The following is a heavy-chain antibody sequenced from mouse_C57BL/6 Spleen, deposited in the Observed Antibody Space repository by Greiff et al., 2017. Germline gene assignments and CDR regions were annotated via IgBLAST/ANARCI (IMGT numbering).Heavy chain of an antibody. CDR2: IDPSDSYT. Sequence: QVQLQQPGAELVKPGASVKLSCKASGYTFTSYWMQWVKQRPGQGLEWIGEIDPSDSYTNYNQKFKGKATLTVDTSSSTAYMQLSSLTSEDSAVYYCARSSDGYSYYFDYWGQGTTLTVSS. CDR1: GYTFTSYW. D-gene: IGHD2-3*01. J-gene: IGHJ2*01. V-gene: IGHV1-50*01. CDR3: ARSSDGYSYYFDY.